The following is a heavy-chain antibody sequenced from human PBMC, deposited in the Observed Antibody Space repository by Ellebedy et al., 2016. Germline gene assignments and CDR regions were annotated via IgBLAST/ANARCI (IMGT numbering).Heavy chain of an antibody. D-gene: IGHD3-10*01. J-gene: IGHJ5*02. CDR1: GGSISSSNW. V-gene: IGHV4-4*02. Sequence: SETLSLTXAVSGGSISSSNWWSWVRQPPGKGLEWIGEIYHSGSTNYNPSLKSRVTISVDKSKNQFSLKLSSVTAADTAVYYCASARGSGSYKGWFDPWGQGTLVTVSS. CDR3: ASARGSGSYKGWFDP. CDR2: IYHSGST.